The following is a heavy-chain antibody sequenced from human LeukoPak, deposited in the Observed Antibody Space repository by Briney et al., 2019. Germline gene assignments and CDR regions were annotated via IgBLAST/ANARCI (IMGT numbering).Heavy chain of an antibody. CDR3: AGEVHGIEALLDI. V-gene: IGHV4-59*01. CDR2: IYYSGST. J-gene: IGHJ3*02. CDR1: GGSFSGYY. Sequence: SETLSLTCAVYGGSFSGYYWSWIRQPPGKGLEWIGYIYYSGSTNYNPSLKSRVTISVDTSKNQFSLKLISVTAADTAVYYCAGEVHGIEALLDIGAQGTVSTVSS. D-gene: IGHD2-21*01.